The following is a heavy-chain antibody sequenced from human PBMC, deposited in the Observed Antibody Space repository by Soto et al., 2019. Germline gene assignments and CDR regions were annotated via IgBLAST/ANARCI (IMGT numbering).Heavy chain of an antibody. V-gene: IGHV3-23*01. Sequence: GGSLRLPFPAPGFTFSNYAMSWVRRAPGKGLERVSAISGSGGITYYAGSFKGRFTNARDNSNITLYLQMDSQRAVDSGVYDCAKDPRVHEDDSGSSAYWGQGTLVTVSS. CDR1: GFTFSNYA. CDR3: AKDPRVHEDDSGSSAY. J-gene: IGHJ4*02. CDR2: ISGSGGIT. D-gene: IGHD3-10*01.